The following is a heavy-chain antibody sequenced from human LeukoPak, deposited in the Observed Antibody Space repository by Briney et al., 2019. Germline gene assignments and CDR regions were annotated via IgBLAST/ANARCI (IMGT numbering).Heavy chain of an antibody. V-gene: IGHV1-69*05. D-gene: IGHD6-13*01. CDR2: IIPIFGSA. CDR1: GGTFSSYG. J-gene: IGHJ4*02. CDR3: ARDSPIKQQLVEPY. Sequence: SVKVSCKASGGTFSSYGISWVRQAPGQGLEWMGGIIPIFGSANYAPNFQGRVTITTDESTSTAYMELSSLRSEDTAVYYCARDSPIKQQLVEPYWGQGTLVTVSS.